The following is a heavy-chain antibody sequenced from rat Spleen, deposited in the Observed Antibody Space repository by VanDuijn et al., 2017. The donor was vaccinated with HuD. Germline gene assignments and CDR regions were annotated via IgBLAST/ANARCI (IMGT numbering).Heavy chain of an antibody. CDR3: TIHPRY. CDR1: GFSLSNYG. Sequence: QVQLKESGPGLVQPSQTLSLTCTVSGFSLSNYGVIWVRQPPGKGLEWIGAIWSGGTTDYNSALKSRLSISRDTSKSQVFLKMNNLQTDDTGTYYCTIHPRYWGQGVMVTVSS. V-gene: IGHV2-4*01. D-gene: IGHD3-1*01. CDR2: IWSGGTT. J-gene: IGHJ2*01.